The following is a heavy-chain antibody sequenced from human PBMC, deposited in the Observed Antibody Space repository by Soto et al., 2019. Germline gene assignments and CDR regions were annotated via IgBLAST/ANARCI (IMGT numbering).Heavy chain of an antibody. D-gene: IGHD3-22*01. Sequence: SGPTLVNPTQTLTLTCTFSGFALSTSGMCINWIRQPPGKALEWLGIIDSDDDKYYSPSLKTRLTISKDTSKNQVVLTMTNMEPVDTATYYCARSRYYYDSSDYYGNTFDIWGQGTMVT. J-gene: IGHJ3*02. CDR1: GFALSTSGMC. V-gene: IGHV2-70*01. CDR2: IDSDDDK. CDR3: ARSRYYYDSSDYYGNTFDI.